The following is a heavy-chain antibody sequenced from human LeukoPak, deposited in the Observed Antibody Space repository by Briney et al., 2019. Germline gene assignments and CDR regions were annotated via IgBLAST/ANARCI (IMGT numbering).Heavy chain of an antibody. CDR1: GGSISSGTYY. D-gene: IGHD3-16*01. J-gene: IGHJ6*03. Sequence: SETLSLTCTVSGGSISSGTYYWAWIRQPPGKGLEWIGTIYHSGSTYYNPSLKSRVTISVDTSKNQFSLKLSSVTAADTAVYYCARETSQKGAHYMDVWGKGTTVTISS. V-gene: IGHV4-39*07. CDR2: IYHSGST. CDR3: ARETSQKGAHYMDV.